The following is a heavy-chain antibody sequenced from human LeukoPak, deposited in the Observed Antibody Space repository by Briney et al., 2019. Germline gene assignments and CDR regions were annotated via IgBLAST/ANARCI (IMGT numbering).Heavy chain of an antibody. D-gene: IGHD3-9*01. V-gene: IGHV3-23*01. CDR1: GFTFSSYA. CDR3: AKDGGFAYDILTGYYYFDY. Sequence: PGGSLRLSCAASGFTFSSYAMSWVRQAPGKGLEWVSAISGSGGSTYYADSVKGRFTISRDNSKNTLYLQMNSLRAEATAVYYCAKDGGFAYDILTGYYYFDYWGQGTLVTVSS. CDR2: ISGSGGST. J-gene: IGHJ4*02.